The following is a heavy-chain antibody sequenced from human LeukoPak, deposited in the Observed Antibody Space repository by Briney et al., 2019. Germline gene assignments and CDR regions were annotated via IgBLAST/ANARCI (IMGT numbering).Heavy chain of an antibody. CDR3: ARDLGRAFDS. V-gene: IGHV4-59*01. CDR1: GCSISSYY. J-gene: IGHJ3*02. Sequence: SETLSLTCTVSGCSISSYYWSWIRQPPGKGLEWIGYIYYSGSTNYNPSLKSRVNISVDTSKNQFSLKLGSVTAAVTAVYYCARDLGRAFDSWGQGTMVTVSS. D-gene: IGHD3-16*01. CDR2: IYYSGST.